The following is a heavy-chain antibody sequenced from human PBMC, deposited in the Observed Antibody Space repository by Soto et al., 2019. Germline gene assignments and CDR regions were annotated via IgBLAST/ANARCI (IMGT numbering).Heavy chain of an antibody. Sequence: PSETLSLTCAVSGGSISSSNWWSWVRQPPGKGLEWIGEIYHSGSTNYNPSLKSRVTISVDKSKNQFSLKLSSVTAADTAVYYCTRHHPHHYDSSGYFDYWGQGALVTVSS. CDR2: IYHSGST. CDR1: GGSISSSNW. V-gene: IGHV4-4*02. CDR3: TRHHPHHYDSSGYFDY. D-gene: IGHD3-22*01. J-gene: IGHJ4*02.